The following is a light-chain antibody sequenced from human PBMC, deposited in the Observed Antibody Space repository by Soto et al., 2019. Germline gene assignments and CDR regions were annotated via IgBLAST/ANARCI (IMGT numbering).Light chain of an antibody. CDR2: GAS. Sequence: EIVLTQSPGTLSLSPGERATLSCRASQSVSSRYLAWYQQKPGQAPRLLIYGASSRATGIPDRFSGSGSGTDFTLTINRLEPEDFAVYYCHHYDNSPPFTFXPRTKVDIK. V-gene: IGKV3-20*01. CDR3: HHYDNSPPFT. J-gene: IGKJ3*01. CDR1: QSVSSRY.